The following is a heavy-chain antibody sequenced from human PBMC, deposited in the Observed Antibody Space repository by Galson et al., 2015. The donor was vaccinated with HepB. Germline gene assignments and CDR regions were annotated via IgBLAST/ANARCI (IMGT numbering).Heavy chain of an antibody. J-gene: IGHJ2*01. CDR3: AKHPYISGWLYWYFDL. D-gene: IGHD6-19*01. CDR1: GDSVASNSAV. CDR2: TYFRSKWHN. Sequence: CAISGDSVASNSAVWNWIRQSPSRGLEWLGRTYFRSKWHNDYGISVKSRISINADKYQNQFSLRLTSVTAADTALYYCAKHPYISGWLYWYFDLWGRGTLVTVSS. V-gene: IGHV6-1*01.